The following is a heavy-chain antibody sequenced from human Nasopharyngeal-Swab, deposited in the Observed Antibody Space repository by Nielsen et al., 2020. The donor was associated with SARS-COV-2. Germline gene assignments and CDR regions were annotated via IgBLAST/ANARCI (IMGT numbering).Heavy chain of an antibody. CDR1: GFTFNSYW. J-gene: IGHJ6*03. V-gene: IGHV3-74*01. Sequence: GESLKISCAASGFTFNSYWMHWVRQAPGKELVWVSRINSDGTNTIYADSAKGRFTISRDNAKNTLYLQINSLRAEDTAVYYCAREGFDYPFGYMDVWGKGTTVTVSS. CDR2: INSDGTNT. CDR3: AREGFDYPFGYMDV. D-gene: IGHD3-16*01.